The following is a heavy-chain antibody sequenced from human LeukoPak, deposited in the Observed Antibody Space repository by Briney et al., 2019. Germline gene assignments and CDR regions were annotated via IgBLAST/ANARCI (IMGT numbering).Heavy chain of an antibody. J-gene: IGHJ4*02. CDR2: IYHSGST. D-gene: IGHD2-2*01. Sequence: PSETLSLTCTVSGYSISSGYYWGWIRQPPGKGLEWIGSIYHSGSTYYNPSVKSRVTISVDTSKNQFSLKLSSVTAADTAVYYCARDPLYCSSTSCYLPFDYWGQGTLVTVSS. V-gene: IGHV4-38-2*02. CDR1: GYSISSGYY. CDR3: ARDPLYCSSTSCYLPFDY.